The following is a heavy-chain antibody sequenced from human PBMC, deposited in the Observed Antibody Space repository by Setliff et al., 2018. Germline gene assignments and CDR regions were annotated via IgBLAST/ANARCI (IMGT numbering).Heavy chain of an antibody. D-gene: IGHD3-10*01. CDR2: VYYTGDT. Sequence: PSETLSLTCTVSGGSISSYYWSWIRQPPGKELEWMAYVYYTGDTYYNPSLKSRISISIDTSKNQFSLNLISVTAADTAVYYCAGSQGSGGYYSNSPYYFHYWGQGTLVTLS. CDR3: AGSQGSGGYYSNSPYYFHY. V-gene: IGHV4-59*03. CDR1: GGSISSYY. J-gene: IGHJ4*02.